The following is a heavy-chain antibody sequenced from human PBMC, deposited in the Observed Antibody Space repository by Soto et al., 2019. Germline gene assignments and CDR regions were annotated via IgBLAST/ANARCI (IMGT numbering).Heavy chain of an antibody. CDR3: ASAPIPYYYDSSGYYPGWAFDI. D-gene: IGHD3-22*01. Sequence: ASVKVSCKASGYTFTSYAMHLVRQAPGQRLEWMGWINAGNGNTKYSQKFQGRVTITRDTSASTAYMELSSLRSEDTAVYYCASAPIPYYYDSSGYYPGWAFDIWGQGTMVTVSS. J-gene: IGHJ3*02. V-gene: IGHV1-3*01. CDR1: GYTFTSYA. CDR2: INAGNGNT.